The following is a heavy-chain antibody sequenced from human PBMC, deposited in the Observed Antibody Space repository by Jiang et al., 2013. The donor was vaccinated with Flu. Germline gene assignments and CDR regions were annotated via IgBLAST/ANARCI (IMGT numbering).Heavy chain of an antibody. D-gene: IGHD1/OR15-1a*01. CDR1: SISSGDYY. V-gene: IGHV4-30-4*01. Sequence: SISSGDYYWSWIRQPPGKGLEWIGYIYYSGSTYYNPSLKSRVTISVDTSKNQFSLKLSSVTAADTAVYYCAKQQGGDFQHWGQGTLVTVSS. J-gene: IGHJ1*01. CDR3: AKQQGGDFQH. CDR2: IYYSGST.